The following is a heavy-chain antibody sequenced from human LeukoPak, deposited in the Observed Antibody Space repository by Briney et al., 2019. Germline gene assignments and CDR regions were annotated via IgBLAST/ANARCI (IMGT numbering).Heavy chain of an antibody. Sequence: GGSLRLSCAASGFTFSSYAMSWVRQAPGKGLEWVSAISGSGGSTYYADSVKGQFTISRDNSKNTLYLQMNSLRAEDTAVYYCAKLAHDVDMVATIHFDYWGQGTLVTVSS. J-gene: IGHJ4*02. CDR3: AKLAHDVDMVATIHFDY. D-gene: IGHD5-12*01. V-gene: IGHV3-23*01. CDR1: GFTFSSYA. CDR2: ISGSGGST.